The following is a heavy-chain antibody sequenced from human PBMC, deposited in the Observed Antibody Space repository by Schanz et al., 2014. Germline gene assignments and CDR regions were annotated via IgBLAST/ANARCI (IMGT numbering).Heavy chain of an antibody. V-gene: IGHV1-69*09. CDR3: ARGRGFYDY. J-gene: IGHJ4*02. D-gene: IGHD3-10*01. Sequence: QVQVEQSGPEVKKPGSSVKVSCKLSGGTFSSYTISWMRQAPGQGLEWMGKIIPVLNIATYAQRFQGRVSITADTSTNTAYMELSSLTSEDTAVHYCARGRGFYDYWGQGTLXTVSS. CDR2: IIPVLNIA. CDR1: GGTFSSYT.